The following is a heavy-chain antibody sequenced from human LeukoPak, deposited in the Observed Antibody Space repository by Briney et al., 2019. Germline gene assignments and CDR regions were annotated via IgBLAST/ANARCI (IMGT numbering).Heavy chain of an antibody. D-gene: IGHD7-27*01. J-gene: IGHJ4*02. V-gene: IGHV1-69*13. CDR3: AGDSTGDLGY. Sequence: ATVKVSCKASGGTFSSYAISWVRQAPGQGLEWMGGIIPIFGTANYAQKFQGRVTITADESTSTAYMELSSLRSEDTAVYYCAGDSTGDLGYWGQGTLVTVSS. CDR2: IIPIFGTA. CDR1: GGTFSSYA.